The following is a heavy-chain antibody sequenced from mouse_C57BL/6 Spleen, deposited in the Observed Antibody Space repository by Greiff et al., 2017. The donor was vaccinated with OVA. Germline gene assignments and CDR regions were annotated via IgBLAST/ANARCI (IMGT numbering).Heavy chain of an antibody. CDR2: INPNNGGT. CDR3: AREGDYYYGSSYDY. Sequence: VQLQQSGPELVKPGASVKMSCKASGYTFTDYNMHWVKQSHGKSLEWIGYINPNNGGTSYNQKFKGKATLTVNKYSSTAYMERRSLTSEDSAVYYCAREGDYYYGSSYDYWGQGTTLTVSS. CDR1: GYTFTDYN. D-gene: IGHD1-1*01. J-gene: IGHJ2*01. V-gene: IGHV1-22*01.